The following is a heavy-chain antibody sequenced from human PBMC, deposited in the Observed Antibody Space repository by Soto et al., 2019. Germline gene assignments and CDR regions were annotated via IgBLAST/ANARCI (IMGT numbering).Heavy chain of an antibody. D-gene: IGHD3-3*01. CDR2: ISGSGGST. V-gene: IGHV3-23*01. CDR1: GFTFSSYA. CDR3: AKDRRFLEWLSGRDAFDI. J-gene: IGHJ3*02. Sequence: EVQLLESGGGLVQPGGSLRLSCAASGFTFSSYAMSWVRQAPGKGLEWVSAISGSGGSTYYADSVKGRFTISRDNSKNTLYLQMTSLRAEDTSVYYCAKDRRFLEWLSGRDAFDIWGQGTMVTVSS.